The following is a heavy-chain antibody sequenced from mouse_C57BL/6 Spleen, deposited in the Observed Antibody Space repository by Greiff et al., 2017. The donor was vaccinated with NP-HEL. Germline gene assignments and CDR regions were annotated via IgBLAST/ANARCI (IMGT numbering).Heavy chain of an antibody. V-gene: IGHV1-47*01. CDR3: ARGIYYDYDGEDYAMDY. Sequence: QVQLQQSGAELVKPGASVKMSCKASGYTFTTYPIEWMKQNHGKSLEWIGNFHPYNDDTKYNEKFKGKATLTVEKSSSTVYLELSRLTSDDSAVYYCARGIYYDYDGEDYAMDYWGQGTSVTVSS. J-gene: IGHJ4*01. D-gene: IGHD2-4*01. CDR1: GYTFTTYP. CDR2: FHPYNDDT.